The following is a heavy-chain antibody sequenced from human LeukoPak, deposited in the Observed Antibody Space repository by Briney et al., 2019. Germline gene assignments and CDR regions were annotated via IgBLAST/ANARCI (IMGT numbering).Heavy chain of an antibody. CDR3: ATILVTRIAVARYYFDY. J-gene: IGHJ4*02. CDR2: FDPEDGET. V-gene: IGHV1-24*01. CDR1: GYTLTELS. D-gene: IGHD6-19*01. Sequence: ASVKVSCKVSGYTLTELSMHWVRQAPGKGLEWMGGFDPEDGETIYAQKFQGRVTMTEDTSTDTAYMELSSLRSEDTAVYYCATILVTRIAVARYYFDYWGQGTLVTVSS.